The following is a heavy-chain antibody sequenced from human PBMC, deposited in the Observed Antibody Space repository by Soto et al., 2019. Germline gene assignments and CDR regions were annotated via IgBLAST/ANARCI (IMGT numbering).Heavy chain of an antibody. Sequence: PGGSLGLSCAASGFTFGSYGMHWVRQAPGKGLEWVAVISYDGSNKYYADSVKGRFTVSRDNSKNTLYLQMNSLRAEDTAVYYCAKGSTAMTYFDYWGQGTLVTVSS. V-gene: IGHV3-30*18. D-gene: IGHD5-18*01. CDR2: ISYDGSNK. CDR3: AKGSTAMTYFDY. J-gene: IGHJ4*02. CDR1: GFTFGSYG.